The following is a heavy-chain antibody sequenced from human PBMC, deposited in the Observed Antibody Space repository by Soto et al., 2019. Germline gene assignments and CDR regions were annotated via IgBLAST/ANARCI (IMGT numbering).Heavy chain of an antibody. CDR2: IYHSGST. D-gene: IGHD3-3*01. J-gene: IGHJ4*02. Sequence: SETLSLTCAVSGGSISSSNWWRWVRQPPGKGLEWIGEIYHSGSTNYNPSLKSRVTISVDKSKNQFSLKLSSVTAADTAVYYCARMYYDFWSGSRNLDYWGQGTLVTVSS. CDR1: GGSISSSNW. CDR3: ARMYYDFWSGSRNLDY. V-gene: IGHV4-4*02.